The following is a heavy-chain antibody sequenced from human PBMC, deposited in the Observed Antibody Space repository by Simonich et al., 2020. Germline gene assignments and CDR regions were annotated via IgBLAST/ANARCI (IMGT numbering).Heavy chain of an antibody. V-gene: IGHV4-59*08. Sequence: QVQLQESGPGLVKPSETLSLTCTVSGGSINSYYWSWIRQPPGKGLEWIGYIYYSGSTNYHPSLKSRVTISVDTSKNQFSLKLSSVTAADTAVYYCARHDRWLQFYFDYWGQGTLVTVSS. CDR3: ARHDRWLQFYFDY. J-gene: IGHJ4*02. D-gene: IGHD5-12*01. CDR2: IYYSGST. CDR1: GGSINSYY.